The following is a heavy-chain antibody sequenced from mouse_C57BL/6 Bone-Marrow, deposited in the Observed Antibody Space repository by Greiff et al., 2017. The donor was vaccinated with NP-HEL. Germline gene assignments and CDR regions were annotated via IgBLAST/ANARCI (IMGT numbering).Heavy chain of an antibody. Sequence: EVMLVESGGGLVKPGGSLKLSCAASGFTFSSYAMPWVRQTPEKRLEWVATISDGGSYTYYPDNVKGRFTISRDNAKNNLYLQMSHLKSEDTAMYYCARVDGYDWYFDVWGTGTTVTVSS. CDR1: GFTFSSYA. CDR2: ISDGGSYT. D-gene: IGHD2-2*01. J-gene: IGHJ1*03. V-gene: IGHV5-4*03. CDR3: ARVDGYDWYFDV.